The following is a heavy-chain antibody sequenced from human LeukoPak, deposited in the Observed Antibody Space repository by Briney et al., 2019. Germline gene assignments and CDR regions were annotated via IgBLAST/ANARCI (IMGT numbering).Heavy chain of an antibody. CDR3: AKGGSWHYYFDY. V-gene: IGHV3-43*02. Sequence: PGGSLRLSCAGSGFTFDDYAMHWVRQAPGKGLEWVSLISGDGGSTYYADSVKGRFTISRDNSKNSLYLQMNSLRTEDTALYYCAKGGSWHYYFDYWGQGTLVTVSS. D-gene: IGHD6-13*01. J-gene: IGHJ4*02. CDR1: GFTFDDYA. CDR2: ISGDGGST.